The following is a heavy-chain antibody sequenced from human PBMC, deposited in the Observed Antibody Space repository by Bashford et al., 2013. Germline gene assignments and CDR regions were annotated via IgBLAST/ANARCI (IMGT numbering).Heavy chain of an antibody. CDR2: TNEDGTRT. J-gene: IGHJ4*02. CDR3: ASDLGGLMAH. Sequence: GSLRLSCAASGFTFSRYWMHWVRRVPGKGLVWVSRTNEDGTRTDYADSVKGRFTISRDNAKNMLYLQMNSLRAEDTAVFYCASDLGGLMAHWGQGTLVTVSS. CDR1: GFTFSRYW. D-gene: IGHD2-8*01. V-gene: IGHV3-74*01.